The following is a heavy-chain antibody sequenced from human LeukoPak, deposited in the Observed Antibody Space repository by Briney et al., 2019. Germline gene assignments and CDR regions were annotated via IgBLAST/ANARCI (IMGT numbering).Heavy chain of an antibody. CDR3: AKNPVVAVTVTHCDY. D-gene: IGHD3-22*01. J-gene: IGHJ4*02. CDR1: GFTFSSYA. V-gene: IGHV3-23*01. CDR2: VSGSGGST. Sequence: GGSLRLSCAASGFTFSSYAMSWVRQAPGKGLEWVSVVSGSGGSTYYTDSVKGRFTISRDISKNTLFLQMNSLRAEDTAVYYCAKNPVVAVTVTHCDYWGQGTLVTVSS.